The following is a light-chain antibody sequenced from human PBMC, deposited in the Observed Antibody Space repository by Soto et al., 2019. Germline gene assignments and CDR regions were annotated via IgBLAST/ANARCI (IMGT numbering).Light chain of an antibody. CDR1: QVISSY. J-gene: IGKJ5*01. CDR3: QKADSFPLAT. Sequence: IQLTQSPSFLSASVGDRVRNTCPVSQVISSYIAWYQQIPGKAPKLLIYAASTLQSGVQSRFSGSGSGTDFTLSISSLQPEDFATYYCQKADSFPLATFGQGIRLQI. V-gene: IGKV1-9*01. CDR2: AAS.